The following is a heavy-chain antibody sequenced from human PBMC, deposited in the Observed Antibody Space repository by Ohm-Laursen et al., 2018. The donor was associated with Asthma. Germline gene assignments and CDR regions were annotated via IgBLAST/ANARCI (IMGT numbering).Heavy chain of an antibody. CDR2: GGSYYDGGLK. V-gene: IGHV3-30-3*01. Sequence: SLRLSCTASGFSFSSHWMNWGRQAPGKGLEWVAVGGSYYDGGLKYYADSVNGRFTVSRDDSKNTLYLQMNSLRAEDTAVYYCARCHKKVDHEGAYWGQGILVTVSS. J-gene: IGHJ4*02. D-gene: IGHD1-14*01. CDR3: ARCHKKVDHEGAY. CDR1: GFSFSSHW.